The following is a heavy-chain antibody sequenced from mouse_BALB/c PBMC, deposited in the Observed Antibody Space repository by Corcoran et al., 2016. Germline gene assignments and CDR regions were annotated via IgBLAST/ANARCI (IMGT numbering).Heavy chain of an antibody. D-gene: IGHD2-2*01. V-gene: IGHV1S34*01. J-gene: IGHJ4*01. CDR1: GYSFTGYY. CDR3: ARWDYGYDDVPYYYAMDY. Sequence: LVKTGASVKISCKASGYSFTGYYMHWVKQSHGKSLEWIGYISCYNGATSYNQKFKGKSTFTVDTSSSTAYMQFKSLTSEDSAVYYCARWDYGYDDVPYYYAMDYWGQGTSVTVSS. CDR2: ISCYNGAT.